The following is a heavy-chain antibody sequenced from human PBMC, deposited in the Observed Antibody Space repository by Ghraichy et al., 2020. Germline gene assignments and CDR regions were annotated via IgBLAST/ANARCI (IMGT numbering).Heavy chain of an antibody. D-gene: IGHD5-18*01. V-gene: IGHV3-74*01. Sequence: LSLTYVASGVTFTDNWMHWVRQAPGKGLVWVSFINADGSTTNYAESVKGRFTISRDNAKKTVYLHMNSLRADDTAVYYCARDMGYSQDYWGQGTLVTVS. CDR3: ARDMGYSQDY. J-gene: IGHJ4*02. CDR2: INADGSTT. CDR1: GVTFTDNW.